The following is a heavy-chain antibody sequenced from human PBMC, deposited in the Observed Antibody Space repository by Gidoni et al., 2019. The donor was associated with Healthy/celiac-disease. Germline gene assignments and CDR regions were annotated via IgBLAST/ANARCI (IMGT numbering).Heavy chain of an antibody. Sequence: EVQLLESGGGLVQPGGSLRLSCAASGFTFSSYAMSWVRQAPGKGLEWVSAISGIGGSTYYADSVKGRFTISRDNSKNTLYLQMNSLRAEDTAVYYCAKVPTYCGGDCYYWFDPWGQGTLVTVSS. CDR3: AKVPTYCGGDCYYWFDP. CDR1: GFTFSSYA. V-gene: IGHV3-23*01. CDR2: ISGIGGST. D-gene: IGHD2-21*01. J-gene: IGHJ5*02.